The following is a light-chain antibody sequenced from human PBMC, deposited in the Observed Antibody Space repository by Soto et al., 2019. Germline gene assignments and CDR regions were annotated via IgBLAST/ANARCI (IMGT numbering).Light chain of an antibody. Sequence: EIVLTQSAGTLSLSPGERATLSCRASQTVSGSYLAWFQQKPGQAPRLLIYDASTRVTGLPDRFSGSGSGTDCSLTIIRLEPEDFAVYYCQHYGSSPWTFGQGTKVEIK. J-gene: IGKJ1*01. V-gene: IGKV3-20*01. CDR3: QHYGSSPWT. CDR1: QTVSGSY. CDR2: DAS.